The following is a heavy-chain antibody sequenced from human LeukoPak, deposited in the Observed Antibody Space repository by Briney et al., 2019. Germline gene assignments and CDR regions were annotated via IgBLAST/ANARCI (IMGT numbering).Heavy chain of an antibody. CDR3: ARHLWLSGNDY. D-gene: IGHD5-18*01. CDR2: ISGSGDST. J-gene: IGHJ4*02. V-gene: IGHV3-23*01. Sequence: GGSLRLSCAASGFTFSNYGMSWVRQAPGKGLEWVSSISGSGDSTYYADSVKGRFTISRDNAKNSLYLQMNNLRAEDTAVYYCARHLWLSGNDYWGQGTLVTVSS. CDR1: GFTFSNYG.